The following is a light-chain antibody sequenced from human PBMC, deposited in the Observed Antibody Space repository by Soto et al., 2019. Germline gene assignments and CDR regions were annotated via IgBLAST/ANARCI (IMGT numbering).Light chain of an antibody. Sequence: DIQMTQSPSSLPASVGDRVTITCRASQSISTYLSWYQQKPGKAPRLLIYTASTLQSGVPSRFSGSGPGTDFTLTISSLQPEDFATYYCQQSYTVPTWTFGQGTKVEIK. CDR3: QQSYTVPTWT. CDR1: QSISTY. J-gene: IGKJ1*01. CDR2: TAS. V-gene: IGKV1-39*01.